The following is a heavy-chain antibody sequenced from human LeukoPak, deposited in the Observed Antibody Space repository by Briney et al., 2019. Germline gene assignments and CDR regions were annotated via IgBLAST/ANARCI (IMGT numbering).Heavy chain of an antibody. Sequence: ASVKVSCKASGYTFTGYYMHCVRQAPGQGLEWMGWINPNSGGTNYAQKFQGRVTMTRDTSISTAYMELSRLRSDDTAVYYCARDPYGSGSYLFDPWGQGTLVTVSS. J-gene: IGHJ5*02. CDR1: GYTFTGYY. D-gene: IGHD3-10*01. CDR2: INPNSGGT. V-gene: IGHV1-2*02. CDR3: ARDPYGSGSYLFDP.